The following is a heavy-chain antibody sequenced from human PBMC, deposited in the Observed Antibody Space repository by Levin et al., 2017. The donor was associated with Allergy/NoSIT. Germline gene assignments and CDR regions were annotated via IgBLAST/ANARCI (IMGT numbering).Heavy chain of an antibody. Sequence: GESLKISCAASGFTFSGYTLNWVRQAPGKGLEWVSSISSSSTYIYYADSLKGRFTISRDDAKNSLSLQMNSLRVEDTAVYYCASDGSYDTLDIWGQGTLVTVSS. CDR1: GFTFSGYT. CDR3: ASDGSYDTLDI. CDR2: ISSSSTYI. D-gene: IGHD3-9*01. J-gene: IGHJ4*02. V-gene: IGHV3-21*01.